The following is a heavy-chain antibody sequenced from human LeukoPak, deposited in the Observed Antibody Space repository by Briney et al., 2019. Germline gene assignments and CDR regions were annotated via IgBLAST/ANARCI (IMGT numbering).Heavy chain of an antibody. CDR3: ARGEGWLVY. CDR1: GFTFSSYA. D-gene: IGHD5-24*01. J-gene: IGHJ4*02. Sequence: GGSLRLSCAASGFTFSSYAMHWVRQAPGKGPEWVAVISYDGSNKYYADSVKGRFTISRDNSKNTLYLQMNSLRAEDTAVYYCARGEGWLVYWGQGTLVTVSS. CDR2: ISYDGSNK. V-gene: IGHV3-30*14.